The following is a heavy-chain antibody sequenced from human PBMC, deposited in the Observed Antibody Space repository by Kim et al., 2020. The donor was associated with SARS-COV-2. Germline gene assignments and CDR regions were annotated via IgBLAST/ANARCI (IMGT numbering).Heavy chain of an antibody. CDR3: ARGDSGYDSTIDY. CDR2: IKQDGSEK. V-gene: IGHV3-7*01. D-gene: IGHD5-12*01. J-gene: IGHJ4*02. Sequence: GGSLRLSCAASGLTFSSYWMSWVRQAPGKGLEWVANIKQDGSEKYYVDSVKGRFTISRDNAKNSLYLQMNSLRAEDTAVYYCARGDSGYDSTIDYWGQGT. CDR1: GLTFSSYW.